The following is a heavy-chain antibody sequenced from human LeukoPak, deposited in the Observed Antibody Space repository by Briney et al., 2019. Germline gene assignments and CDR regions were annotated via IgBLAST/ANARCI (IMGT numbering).Heavy chain of an antibody. D-gene: IGHD1-26*01. V-gene: IGHV4-39*01. CDR1: GGSISSSSYY. Sequence: SETLSLTCTVSGGSISSSSYYWGWIRQPPGKGLEWIGSIYYSGSTYYNPSLKSRVTISVDTSKNQFSLKLSSVTAADTAVYYCARQGATIVGATQSYFDYWGQGTLVTVSS. CDR3: ARQGATIVGATQSYFDY. CDR2: IYYSGST. J-gene: IGHJ4*02.